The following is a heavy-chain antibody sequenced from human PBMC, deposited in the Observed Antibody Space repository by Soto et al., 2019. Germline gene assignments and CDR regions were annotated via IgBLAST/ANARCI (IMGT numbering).Heavy chain of an antibody. J-gene: IGHJ4*02. D-gene: IGHD6-19*01. Sequence: SETLSLTCTVSGGSISSSSYYWGWIRQPPGKGLEWIGSIYYSGSTYYNPSLKSRVTISVDTSKNQFSLKLSSVTAADTAVYYCARHRDAVAGNDYWGQGTLVTVSS. CDR3: ARHRDAVAGNDY. CDR1: GGSISSSSYY. V-gene: IGHV4-39*01. CDR2: IYYSGST.